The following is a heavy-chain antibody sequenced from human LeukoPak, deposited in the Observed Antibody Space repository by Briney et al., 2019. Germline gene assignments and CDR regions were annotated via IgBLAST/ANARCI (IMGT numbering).Heavy chain of an antibody. CDR2: ISGSGGST. CDR3: ARGPSGYHNT. J-gene: IGHJ4*02. D-gene: IGHD5-12*01. Sequence: GGSLRLSCEASGFTFSNYAMTWVRQAPGKGLEWVSVISGSGGSTYYADSVNGRFTISRDNSKNTLYLLMNSLRAEDTAVYNCARGPSGYHNTGGQGTLVTVSS. CDR1: GFTFSNYA. V-gene: IGHV3-23*01.